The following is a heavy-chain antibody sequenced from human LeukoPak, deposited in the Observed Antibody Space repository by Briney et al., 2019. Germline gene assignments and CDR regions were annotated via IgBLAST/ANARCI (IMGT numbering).Heavy chain of an antibody. CDR2: INPSGGST. V-gene: IGHV1-46*01. CDR1: GYTFTSYY. D-gene: IGHD2-2*01. Sequence: ASVKVSYKTSGYTFTSYYIHWVRQAPGQGLEWMGIINPSGGSTDYAQKFQGRVTMTRDTSTSTVYMELSSLRSEDTAVYYCARQGRGVNQLLLYYFDYWGQGTLVTVSS. J-gene: IGHJ4*02. CDR3: ARQGRGVNQLLLYYFDY.